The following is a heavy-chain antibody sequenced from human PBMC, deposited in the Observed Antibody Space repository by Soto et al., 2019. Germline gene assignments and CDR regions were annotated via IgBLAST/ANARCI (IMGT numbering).Heavy chain of an antibody. CDR1: GYSISSDDY. V-gene: IGHV4-38-2*02. D-gene: IGHD2-2*01. J-gene: IGHJ6*02. Sequence: NPSETLSLTCGVSGYSISSDDYWGWIRQPPGRGLEWMGSISHSGSTQYNPSLKSRVIISVDTSKNQFSLKLTSVTAADTAVYYCARDRVVAAAVPGLYYHYGLDVWGQGTTVTVSS. CDR3: ARDRVVAAAVPGLYYHYGLDV. CDR2: ISHSGST.